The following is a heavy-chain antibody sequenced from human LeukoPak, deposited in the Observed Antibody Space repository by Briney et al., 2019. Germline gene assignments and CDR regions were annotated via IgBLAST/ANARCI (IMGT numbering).Heavy chain of an antibody. D-gene: IGHD1-1*01. J-gene: IGHJ4*02. CDR3: AKDMGSRATNFDY. CDR2: ISSSAVSS. Sequence: GGSLRLSCAASGLTFSNYAISWVRQAPGKGLEWVSSISSSAVSSYYADSVKGRFTVSRDNSKNTLYLQMNSLTAEDTAVYYCAKDMGSRATNFDYWGQGTLVTVSS. CDR1: GLTFSNYA. V-gene: IGHV3-23*01.